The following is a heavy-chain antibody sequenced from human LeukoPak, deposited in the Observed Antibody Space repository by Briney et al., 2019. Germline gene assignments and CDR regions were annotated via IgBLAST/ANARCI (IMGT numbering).Heavy chain of an antibody. CDR3: AREIVSSYYYNGMDV. V-gene: IGHV4-30-4*01. D-gene: IGHD5/OR15-5a*01. J-gene: IGHJ6*02. Sequence: SQTLSLTCTVSGGSLSNTDSYWNWIRQPPGKGLEWIGFISYSGNTYSTPSLESRLTISIDTAKNQFSLSLSSVTAADTAVYFCAREIVSSYYYNGMDVWGQGTTVTVSS. CDR1: GGSLSNTDSY. CDR2: ISYSGNT.